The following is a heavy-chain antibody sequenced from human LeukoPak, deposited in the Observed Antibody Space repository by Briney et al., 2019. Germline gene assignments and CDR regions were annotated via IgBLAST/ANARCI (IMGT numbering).Heavy chain of an antibody. Sequence: ASVKVSCKASGYTFTSYDINWVRQATGQGLEWMGWMNPNSGNTGYAQKFQGRVTITRNTSISTAYMELSSLRSEDTAVYYCARDFPRSYDFWSGKGVAFDIWGQGTMVTVSS. CDR2: MNPNSGNT. D-gene: IGHD3-3*01. CDR1: GYTFTSYD. CDR3: ARDFPRSYDFWSGKGVAFDI. V-gene: IGHV1-8*03. J-gene: IGHJ3*02.